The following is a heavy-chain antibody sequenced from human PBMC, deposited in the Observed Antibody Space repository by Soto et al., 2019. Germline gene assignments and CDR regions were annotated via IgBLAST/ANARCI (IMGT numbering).Heavy chain of an antibody. J-gene: IGHJ6*03. CDR3: ARHGAYCSSTSCRYYYYMDV. Sequence: SETLSLTCTVSGGSISSYYWSWIRQPPGKGLEWIGYIYYSGSTNYNPSLKSRVTISVDTPKNQFSLKLSSVTAADTAVYYCARHGAYCSSTSCRYYYYMDVWGKGTTVTVSS. V-gene: IGHV4-59*08. D-gene: IGHD2-2*01. CDR2: IYYSGST. CDR1: GGSISSYY.